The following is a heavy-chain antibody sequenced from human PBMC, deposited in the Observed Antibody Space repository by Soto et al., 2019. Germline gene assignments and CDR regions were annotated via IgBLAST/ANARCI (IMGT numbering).Heavy chain of an antibody. CDR1: GFTFSSYA. Sequence: QVQLVESGGGVVQPGRSLRLSCAASGFTFSSYAMHWVRQAPGKGLEWVAVISYDGSNKYYADSVKGRFTISRDNSKNTLYLQMTSLRAEETAVYYCARSSRIQLWLRSFDYWGQGTLVTVSS. D-gene: IGHD5-18*01. CDR3: ARSSRIQLWLRSFDY. CDR2: ISYDGSNK. V-gene: IGHV3-30-3*01. J-gene: IGHJ4*02.